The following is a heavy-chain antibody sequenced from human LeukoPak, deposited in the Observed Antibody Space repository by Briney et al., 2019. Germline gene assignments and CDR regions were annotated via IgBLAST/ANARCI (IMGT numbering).Heavy chain of an antibody. D-gene: IGHD2-2*01. J-gene: IGHJ4*02. Sequence: KLGESLKISCKGSGYSFTSYWIGWVRQMPGKGLEWMGIIYPGDSDTKYSPSFQGQVTISADKSISTAYLQWSSLKASDTAMYYCARRDCSSTSCSFDYWGQGTLVTVSS. V-gene: IGHV5-51*01. CDR1: GYSFTSYW. CDR3: ARRDCSSTSCSFDY. CDR2: IYPGDSDT.